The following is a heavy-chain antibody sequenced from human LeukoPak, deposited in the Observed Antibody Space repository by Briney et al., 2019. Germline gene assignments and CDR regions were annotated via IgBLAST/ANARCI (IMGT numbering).Heavy chain of an antibody. CDR2: ISHNGNT. D-gene: IGHD3-10*01. CDR3: ARHDYYGSGSYSVHWFDP. Sequence: PSETLSLTCTVSGGSISSYYWSWIRQPPGKGLEWIGYISHNGNTNYNPSLQSRVTISVDTSKNQFSLKLSSVTAADTAVYYCARHDYYGSGSYSVHWFDPWGQGTLVTVSS. V-gene: IGHV4-59*08. CDR1: GGSISSYY. J-gene: IGHJ5*02.